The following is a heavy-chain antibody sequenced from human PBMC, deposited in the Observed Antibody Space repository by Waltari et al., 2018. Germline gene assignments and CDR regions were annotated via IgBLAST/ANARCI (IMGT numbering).Heavy chain of an antibody. D-gene: IGHD3-10*01. CDR3: AGGLITMVQGVIHY. CDR2: FIPTFGTA. Sequence: QVQLVQSGAEVKKPGSSVKVSCKASGGTFSSYAISWVRQAPGQGLEWMGRFIPTFGTATYAQKVQGRVTITADKSTSTAYRELSSLRSEDTAVYYCAGGLITMVQGVIHYWGQGTLVTVSS. V-gene: IGHV1-69*08. J-gene: IGHJ4*02. CDR1: GGTFSSYA.